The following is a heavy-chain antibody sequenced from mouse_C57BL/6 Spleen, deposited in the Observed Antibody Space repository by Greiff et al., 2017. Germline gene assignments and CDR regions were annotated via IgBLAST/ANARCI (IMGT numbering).Heavy chain of an antibody. CDR1: GYTFTSYG. J-gene: IGHJ3*01. CDR2: IYPRSGNT. Sequence: QVQLQQSGAELARPGASVKLSCKASGYTFTSYGISWVKQRTGQGLEWIGEIYPRSGNTYYNEKFKGKATLTADKSSSTAYMELRSLTSEDSAVYFCARFDIYYYGSSYVAYWGQGTLVTVSA. V-gene: IGHV1-81*01. D-gene: IGHD1-1*01. CDR3: ARFDIYYYGSSYVAY.